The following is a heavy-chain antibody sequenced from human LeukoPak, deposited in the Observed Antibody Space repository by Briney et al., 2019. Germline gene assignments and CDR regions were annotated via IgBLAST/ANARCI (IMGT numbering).Heavy chain of an antibody. Sequence: ASVKVSCKASGYTFTTYAMHWVRQAPGQRLEWMGWINVGNSDTKYSQKFQGRVTITRDTFASTAYMELSSLRSEDTAVYYCARVGRYCSSITCFGMDVWGQGSTVTVSS. CDR2: INVGNSDT. J-gene: IGHJ6*02. D-gene: IGHD2-2*01. CDR3: ARVGRYCSSITCFGMDV. CDR1: GYTFTTYA. V-gene: IGHV1-3*01.